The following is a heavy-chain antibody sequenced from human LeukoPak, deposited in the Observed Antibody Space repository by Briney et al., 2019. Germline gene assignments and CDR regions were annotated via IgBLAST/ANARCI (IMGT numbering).Heavy chain of an antibody. Sequence: PGGSLRLSCAASGFTFSSYWMTWVRQAPGKGLEWVANIKEDGSDKYYVDSVKGRFTISRDNAKNSLYLQMNSLRAEDAAVYYCARDLSLLLRFLEWFDAFDIWGQGTMVTVSS. J-gene: IGHJ3*02. CDR3: ARDLSLLLRFLEWFDAFDI. V-gene: IGHV3-7*01. CDR1: GFTFSSYW. D-gene: IGHD3-3*01. CDR2: IKEDGSDK.